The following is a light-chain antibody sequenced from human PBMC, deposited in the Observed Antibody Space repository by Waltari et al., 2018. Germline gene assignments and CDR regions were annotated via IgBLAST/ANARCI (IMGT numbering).Light chain of an antibody. V-gene: IGLV2-11*01. CDR1: SSDVGGYNY. Sequence: QSALTQPRSVSGSPGQSVTISCTGTSSDVGGYNYVSWYQQHPGKAPKLMIYDVSRRPSGDPHRCSGSKSGNTASLTISGLQAEDEADYYCCSYAGSYTWVFGGGTKLTVL. CDR2: DVS. CDR3: CSYAGSYTWV. J-gene: IGLJ3*02.